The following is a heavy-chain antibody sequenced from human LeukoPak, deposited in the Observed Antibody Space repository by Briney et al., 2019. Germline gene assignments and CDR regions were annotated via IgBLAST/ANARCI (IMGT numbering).Heavy chain of an antibody. Sequence: GGSLRLSCAASGFTFSSYAMSWVRQAPGKGLEWVSAISGSGGSTYYADSVKGRFTISRDNSKNTLYLRMNSLRAEDTAVYYCAKDRYSSSWYGNYYFDYWGQGTLVTVSS. CDR3: AKDRYSSSWYGNYYFDY. J-gene: IGHJ4*02. V-gene: IGHV3-23*01. CDR2: ISGSGGST. D-gene: IGHD6-13*01. CDR1: GFTFSSYA.